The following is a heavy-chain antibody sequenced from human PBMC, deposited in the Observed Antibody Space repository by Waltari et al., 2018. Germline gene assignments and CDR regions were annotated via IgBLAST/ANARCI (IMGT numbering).Heavy chain of an antibody. CDR1: GGTFSSYA. CDR2: VIPIFGTA. J-gene: IGHJ4*02. D-gene: IGHD5-12*01. V-gene: IGHV1-69*01. CDR3: ARTRDGYNWGYYFDY. Sequence: QVQLVQSGAEVKKPGSSVKVSCKASGGTFSSYAIRGVRQAPGQGLEWMGGVIPIFGTANDAQKFQGRVTITADESTSTAYMELSSLRSEDTAVYYCARTRDGYNWGYYFDYWGQGTLVTVSS.